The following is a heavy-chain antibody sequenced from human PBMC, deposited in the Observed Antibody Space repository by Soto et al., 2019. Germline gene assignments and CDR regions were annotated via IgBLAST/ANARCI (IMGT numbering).Heavy chain of an antibody. CDR3: ARGLSTFGVNYYGMDV. CDR1: GYSFTSYW. J-gene: IGHJ6*02. V-gene: IGHV5-51*01. D-gene: IGHD3-10*01. CDR2: IYPGDSDT. Sequence: PGESLKISCKGSGYSFTSYWIGWVRQMPGKGLEWMGIIYPGDSDTRYSPSFQGQVTISADKSISTAYLQWSSLKASDTAMYYFARGLSTFGVNYYGMDVWGQGTTVTVPS.